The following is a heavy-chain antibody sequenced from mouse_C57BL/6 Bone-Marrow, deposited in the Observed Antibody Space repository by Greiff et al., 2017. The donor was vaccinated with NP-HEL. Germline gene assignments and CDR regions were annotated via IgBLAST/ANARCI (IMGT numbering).Heavy chain of an antibody. CDR2: IDPETGGT. Sequence: VQLQQSGAELVRPGASVTLSCKASGYTFTDYEMHWVKQTPVHGLEWIGAIDPETGGTAYNQKFKGKAILTADKSSSTAYMELRSLTSEDSAVYYCTLIYDYDFPAWFAYWGQGTLVTVSA. V-gene: IGHV1-15*01. J-gene: IGHJ3*01. CDR3: TLIYDYDFPAWFAY. D-gene: IGHD2-4*01. CDR1: GYTFTDYE.